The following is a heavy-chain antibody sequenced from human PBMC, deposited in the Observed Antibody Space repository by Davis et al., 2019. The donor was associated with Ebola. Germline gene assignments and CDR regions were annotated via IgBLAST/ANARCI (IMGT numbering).Heavy chain of an antibody. CDR2: ISGSGGST. CDR3: AKDRDGWFGELYSFDY. D-gene: IGHD3-10*01. CDR1: GFTFSSYA. J-gene: IGHJ4*02. Sequence: GESLKISCAASGFTFSSYAMHWVRQAPGKGLEWVSAISGSGGSTYYADSVKGRFTISRDNSKNTLYLQMNSLRAEDTAVYYCAKDRDGWFGELYSFDYWGQGTLVTVSS. V-gene: IGHV3-23*01.